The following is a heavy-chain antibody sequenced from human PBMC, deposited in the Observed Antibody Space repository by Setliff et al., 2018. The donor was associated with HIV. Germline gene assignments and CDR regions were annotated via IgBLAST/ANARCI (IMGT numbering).Heavy chain of an antibody. V-gene: IGHV3-23*01. CDR3: ARDYTFWSGHPYYGLDV. Sequence: GGSLRLSCAASGFTFSSYAMSWVRQAPGKGLEWVSAISGSGGSTYYADSVKGRFTISRDNAKNSLYLQMNSLRVEDTAIYYCARDYTFWSGHPYYGLDVWGQGTTVTVSS. CDR2: ISGSGGST. D-gene: IGHD3-3*01. CDR1: GFTFSSYA. J-gene: IGHJ6*02.